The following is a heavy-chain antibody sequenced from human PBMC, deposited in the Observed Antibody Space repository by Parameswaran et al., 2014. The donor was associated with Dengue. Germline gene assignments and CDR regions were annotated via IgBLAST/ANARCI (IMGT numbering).Heavy chain of an antibody. V-gene: IGHV1-69*01. J-gene: IGHJ4*02. CDR2: IIPVFGTP. Sequence: WVRQAPGQGLEWMGGIIPVFGTPSYAQKFQGRVVLTADESTGTAYMELSSLRSEDAAVYYCARAYITPSRPQYYFDYWGQGTLVTVSS. CDR3: ARAYITPSRPQYYFDY. D-gene: IGHD6-6*01.